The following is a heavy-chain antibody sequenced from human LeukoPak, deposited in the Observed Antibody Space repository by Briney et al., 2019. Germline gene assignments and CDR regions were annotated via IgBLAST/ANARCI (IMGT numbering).Heavy chain of an antibody. J-gene: IGHJ6*03. CDR1: GGTFSSYA. D-gene: IGHD6-6*01. Sequence: ASVKVSCKASGGTFSSYAISWVRQAPGQGLEWVGGIIPIFGTTNYAQKFQGRVTITTDESTSTAYMELSSLRSEDTAVYYCARDGVSGIAARPDYYYYMDVWGKGTTVTVSS. CDR3: ARDGVSGIAARPDYYYYMDV. V-gene: IGHV1-69*05. CDR2: IIPIFGTT.